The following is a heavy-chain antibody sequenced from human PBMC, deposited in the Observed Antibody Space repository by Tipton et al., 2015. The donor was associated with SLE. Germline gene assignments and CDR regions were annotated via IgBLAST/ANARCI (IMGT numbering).Heavy chain of an antibody. Sequence: TLSLTCTVSGGSISSGSYYWSWTRQPAGKGLEWIGRIYTSGSTNYNPSLKSRVTISVDTSKNQFSLKLSSVTAADTAVYYCARHVWWSGRTVAALYGMDVWGQGTTVTVSS. CDR3: ARHVWWSGRTVAALYGMDV. CDR2: IYTSGST. D-gene: IGHD6-19*01. CDR1: GGSISSGSYY. V-gene: IGHV4-61*02. J-gene: IGHJ6*02.